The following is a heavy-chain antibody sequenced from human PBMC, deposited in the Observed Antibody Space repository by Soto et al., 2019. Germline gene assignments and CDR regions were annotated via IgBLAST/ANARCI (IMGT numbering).Heavy chain of an antibody. CDR1: GFTFSSYA. CDR3: ARDFVIVGATRGSD. J-gene: IGHJ4*02. V-gene: IGHV3-30-3*01. D-gene: IGHD1-26*01. CDR2: ISYGGSNK. Sequence: QVQLVESGGGVVQPGRSLRLSCAASGFTFSSYAMHWVRQAPGKGLEWVAVISYGGSNKYYADSVKGRFTISRDNSKNTLYLQMNSLRAEDTAVYYCARDFVIVGATRGSDWGQGTLVTVSS.